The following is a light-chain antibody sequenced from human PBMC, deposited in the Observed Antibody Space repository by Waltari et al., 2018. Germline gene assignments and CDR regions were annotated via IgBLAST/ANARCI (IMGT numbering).Light chain of an antibody. CDR1: QSVSSY. CDR2: DAA. CDR3: QQRSNWPPEVT. V-gene: IGKV3-11*01. J-gene: IGKJ5*01. Sequence: EIVLTQSPATLSLSPGERATLSCRASQSVSSYLAWYQQIPGQAPRLLIFDAAKRATGIPARFSGSGSGTDFPLTISYLEPEDSAVYYCQQRSNWPPEVTFGQGTRLEIK.